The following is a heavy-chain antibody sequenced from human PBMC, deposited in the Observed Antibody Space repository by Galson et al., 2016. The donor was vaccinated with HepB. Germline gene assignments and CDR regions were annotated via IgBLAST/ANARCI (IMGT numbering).Heavy chain of an antibody. D-gene: IGHD6-13*01. V-gene: IGHV3-21*01. J-gene: IGHJ4*02. CDR2: ISSSNNLM. CDR3: ARGKLRQQPEY. CDR1: GFNFTIYS. Sequence: AASGFNFTIYSMNWFRQSPGKGLEWVSFISSSNNLMYYADSVKGRFTISRDNAKNSLFLQMNSLRVEDTAVYYCARGKLRQQPEYWGQGTLVTVSS.